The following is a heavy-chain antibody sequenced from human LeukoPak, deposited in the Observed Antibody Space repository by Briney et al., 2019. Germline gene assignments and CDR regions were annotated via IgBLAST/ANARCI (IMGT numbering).Heavy chain of an antibody. CDR2: ISAYNGNT. CDR3: ATVLGGRSMPLLDV. CDR1: GYTFTSYG. J-gene: IGHJ6*04. V-gene: IGHV1-18*01. D-gene: IGHD2-2*01. Sequence: GASVKVSCKASGYTFTSYGISWVRQAPAQGLEWMGWISAYNGNTNSAQKLQGRVTMTTDTSTSTAYMELRSLRSDDSAEYYCATVLGGRSMPLLDVWGKGTTVTVSS.